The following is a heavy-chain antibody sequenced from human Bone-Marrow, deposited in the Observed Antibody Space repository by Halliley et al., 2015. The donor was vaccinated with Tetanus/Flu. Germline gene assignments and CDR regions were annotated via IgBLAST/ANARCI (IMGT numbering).Heavy chain of an antibody. CDR3: ATGAEGRVLES. Sequence: QMQLVQSGAEVKKPGASVKVSCKASGYTFTGHYLHWVRRAPGQGLEWMGWINPNNGDTYYAQKFQGWVTMTRDTSVSTAYMELTGLRFNDTALYFWATGAEGRVLESWGQGTVVTVSS. J-gene: IGHJ5*02. D-gene: IGHD2-8*02. V-gene: IGHV1-2*04. CDR1: GYTFTGHY. CDR2: INPNNGDT.